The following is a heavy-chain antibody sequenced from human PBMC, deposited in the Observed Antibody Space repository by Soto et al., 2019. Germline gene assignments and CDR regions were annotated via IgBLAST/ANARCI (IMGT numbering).Heavy chain of an antibody. D-gene: IGHD5-12*01. CDR1: GGSISNADYY. CDR2: IYYSGSS. J-gene: IGHJ6*02. CDR3: ARAIVVTVGGMDV. Sequence: QVQLQESGPGLVKPSQTLSLTCTVSGGSISNADYYWSWVRQPPGKGLEWIGNIYYSGSSFFNPSLKSRVTMSKDTSKNQFSLRLTSVTAADTAVYYCARAIVVTVGGMDVWGRGTTVTVSS. V-gene: IGHV4-30-4*01.